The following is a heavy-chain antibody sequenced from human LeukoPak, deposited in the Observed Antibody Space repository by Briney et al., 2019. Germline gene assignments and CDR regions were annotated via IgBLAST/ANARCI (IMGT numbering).Heavy chain of an antibody. V-gene: IGHV4-34*01. CDR3: AARGQNYFGAYGI. Sequence: SETLSLTCAVYGGSFSGYYWSWIRQPPGKGLEWIGEINHSGSTNYNPSLKSRVTISVDTSKNQFSLKLSSVTAADTALYFCAARGQNYFGAYGIWGQGTQVTVSS. D-gene: IGHD3-10*01. CDR1: GGSFSGYY. J-gene: IGHJ4*02. CDR2: INHSGST.